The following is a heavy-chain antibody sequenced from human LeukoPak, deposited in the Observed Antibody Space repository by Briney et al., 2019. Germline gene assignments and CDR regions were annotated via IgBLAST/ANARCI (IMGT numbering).Heavy chain of an antibody. CDR2: IYTSGSN. Sequence: SETLSLTCTVSGGSISSYYWSWIRQPAGKGLEWIGRIYTSGSNNYNPSLKSRVTMSVDTSKNQFSLKLSSVTAADTAVYYCARDSSWYPGSWFDPWGQGTLVTVSS. CDR1: GGSISSYY. CDR3: ARDSSWYPGSWFDP. V-gene: IGHV4-4*07. J-gene: IGHJ5*02. D-gene: IGHD6-13*01.